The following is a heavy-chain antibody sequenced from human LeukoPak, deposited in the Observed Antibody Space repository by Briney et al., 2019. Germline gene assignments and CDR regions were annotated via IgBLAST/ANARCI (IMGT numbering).Heavy chain of an antibody. CDR1: GGSISSGGYY. D-gene: IGHD3-10*01. V-gene: IGHV4-31*11. Sequence: PSQTLSLTCAVSGGSISSGGYYWSWIRQHPGKGLEWIGYIYYSGSTYHNPSLKGRVTISVDTSKNQFSLKLSSVTAADTAVYYCARDAYYCGSGSYWFDYWGQGTLVTVSS. J-gene: IGHJ4*02. CDR3: ARDAYYCGSGSYWFDY. CDR2: IYYSGST.